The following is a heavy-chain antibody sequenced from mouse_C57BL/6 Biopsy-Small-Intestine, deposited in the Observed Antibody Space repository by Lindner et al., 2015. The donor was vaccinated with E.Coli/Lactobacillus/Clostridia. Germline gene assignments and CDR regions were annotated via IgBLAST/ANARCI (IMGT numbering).Heavy chain of an antibody. Sequence: VQLQESGPELIKPGASVKMSCKASGYTFTSYVIHWVKQKPGQGLEWIGYFNPYNDDTKYNEKFKGKATLTSDRSSSTAYMELSSLTSEDSAVYYCARYGPFYALDYWGQGTSVTVSS. CDR2: FNPYNDDT. CDR1: GYTFTSYV. V-gene: IGHV1-14*01. CDR3: ARYGPFYALDY. D-gene: IGHD1-1*02. J-gene: IGHJ4*01.